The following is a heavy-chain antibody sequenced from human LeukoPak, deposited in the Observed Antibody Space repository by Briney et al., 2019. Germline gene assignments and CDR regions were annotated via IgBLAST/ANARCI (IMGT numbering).Heavy chain of an antibody. D-gene: IGHD4-17*01. J-gene: IGHJ5*02. Sequence: GASVKVSCKASGYTFTGYYMHWVRQAPGQGLEWMGWINPNSGGTNYAQKFQGRVTMTRDTSISTAYMELGRLTSDDTAVYFCARGPNGDYTWFDPWGQGTLVTVSS. CDR3: ARGPNGDYTWFDP. V-gene: IGHV1-2*02. CDR2: INPNSGGT. CDR1: GYTFTGYY.